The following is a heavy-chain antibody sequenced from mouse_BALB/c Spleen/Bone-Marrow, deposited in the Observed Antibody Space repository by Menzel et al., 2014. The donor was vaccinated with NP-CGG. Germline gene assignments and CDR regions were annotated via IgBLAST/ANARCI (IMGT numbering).Heavy chain of an antibody. Sequence: EVQLQESGAELVKPGASVKLSCTASGFNIKDTYMHWVKQRPEQGLEWIGRIDPANGNTKYGPKFQGKATITADTSSNTAYLQLSSLTSEDTAVYYCARSRDYGSSYYAMDYWGQGTSVTVSS. CDR3: ARSRDYGSSYYAMDY. J-gene: IGHJ4*01. V-gene: IGHV14-3*02. CDR1: GFNIKDTY. CDR2: IDPANGNT. D-gene: IGHD1-1*01.